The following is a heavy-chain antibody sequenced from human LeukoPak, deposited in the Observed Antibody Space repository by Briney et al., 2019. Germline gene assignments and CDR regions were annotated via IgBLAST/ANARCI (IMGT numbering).Heavy chain of an antibody. Sequence: GGSLRLSCAASGFTFNIYAMNWVRQAPGKGLEWVSSISSNNDYIYYADSVKGRFTISRDNAKNSLFLQMNSLRAEDTAVYYCARVAVAAAGTDYWGQGTLVTVSS. CDR2: ISSNNDYI. V-gene: IGHV3-21*01. J-gene: IGHJ4*02. CDR3: ARVAVAAAGTDY. D-gene: IGHD6-13*01. CDR1: GFTFNIYA.